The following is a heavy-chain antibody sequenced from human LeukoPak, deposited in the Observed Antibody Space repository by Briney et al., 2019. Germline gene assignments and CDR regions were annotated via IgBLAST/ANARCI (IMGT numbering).Heavy chain of an antibody. Sequence: SLRLSCAASGFTFDDYAMHWVRQAPGKGLEWVSGISWNSGSIGYADSVKGRFTISRDDAKNSLYLQMNSLRTEDTALYYCAKGRGIVVVMPTNLDYWGQGTLVTVSS. V-gene: IGHV3-9*01. J-gene: IGHJ4*02. D-gene: IGHD3-22*01. CDR2: ISWNSGSI. CDR1: GFTFDDYA. CDR3: AKGRGIVVVMPTNLDY.